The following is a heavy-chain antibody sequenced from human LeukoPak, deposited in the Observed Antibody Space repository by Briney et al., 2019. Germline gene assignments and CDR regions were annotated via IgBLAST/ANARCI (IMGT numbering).Heavy chain of an antibody. D-gene: IGHD4-17*01. V-gene: IGHV3-21*01. Sequence: MSGGSLRLSCAASGFTFSSYSMNWVRQAPGKGLEWVSSISSSSSYIYYADSVKGRFTISRDNAKNSLYLQMNSLRAEDTAVYYCARDQYGDTVTTAETFDRWGQGTLVTVSS. CDR3: ARDQYGDTVTTAETFDR. J-gene: IGHJ5*02. CDR2: ISSSSSYI. CDR1: GFTFSSYS.